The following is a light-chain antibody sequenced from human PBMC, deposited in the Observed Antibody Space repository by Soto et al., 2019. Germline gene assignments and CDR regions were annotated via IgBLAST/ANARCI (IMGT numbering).Light chain of an antibody. CDR1: RSDIGGYNY. CDR3: SSYTSSTTLYV. J-gene: IGLJ1*01. Sequence: QSALTQPASVSGSPGQSITISCTGTRSDIGGYNYVSWYQQLPGKAPKLMIYEVSSRPSGVSNRFSGSKSGNTASLTISGLQAEDEADYYCSSYTSSTTLYVFGTGTKLTVL. CDR2: EVS. V-gene: IGLV2-14*01.